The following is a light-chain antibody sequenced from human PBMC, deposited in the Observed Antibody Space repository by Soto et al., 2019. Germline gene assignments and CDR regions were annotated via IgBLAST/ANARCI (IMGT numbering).Light chain of an antibody. CDR2: GAS. CDR1: QSVGRNY. J-gene: IGKJ4*02. V-gene: IGKV3-20*01. Sequence: EIVLTQSPATLSVSPGERATLSCRASQSVGRNYLAWYQQKPGQAPRLLIHGASNRATGVPDRFSGSASGTDFTLTISRLEPEDFAVYYCQQYASSPLTFGGGTKVETK. CDR3: QQYASSPLT.